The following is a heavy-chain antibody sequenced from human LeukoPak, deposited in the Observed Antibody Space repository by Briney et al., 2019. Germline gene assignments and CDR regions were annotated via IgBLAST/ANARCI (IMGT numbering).Heavy chain of an antibody. CDR1: GRSLSGYY. D-gene: IGHD2-2*01. CDR2: INHSGST. V-gene: IGHV4-34*01. CDR3: AVYCSSTSCYEEYWFDP. J-gene: IGHJ5*02. Sequence: SETPSLTCAVYGRSLSGYYWSWIRQPPGKGLEWLGEINHSGSTNYNPSLKSRVTISVDTSKNQFSLKLSSVTAADTAVYYCAVYCSSTSCYEEYWFDPWGQGTLVTVPS.